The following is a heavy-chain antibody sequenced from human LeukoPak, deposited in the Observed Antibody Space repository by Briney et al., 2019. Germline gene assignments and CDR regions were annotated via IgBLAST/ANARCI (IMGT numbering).Heavy chain of an antibody. CDR2: ISAYNGNT. Sequence: ASVKVSCKASGYTFTSYGISWVRQAPGQGLEWMGWISAYNGNTNYAQKLQGRVTMTTDTSTSTAYMELRSLRSDDTAVYYCARDFQGVGSGSYYSLRYYYYGMDAWGQGTTVTVSS. CDR3: ARDFQGVGSGSYYSLRYYYYGMDA. CDR1: GYTFTSYG. J-gene: IGHJ6*02. D-gene: IGHD3-10*01. V-gene: IGHV1-18*01.